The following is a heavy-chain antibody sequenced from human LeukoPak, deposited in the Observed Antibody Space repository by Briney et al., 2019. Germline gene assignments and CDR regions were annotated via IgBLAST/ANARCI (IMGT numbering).Heavy chain of an antibody. V-gene: IGHV3-21*01. CDR1: GVTVSSNY. CDR3: AREYTAMAYDY. J-gene: IGHJ4*02. CDR2: ISSTSTYI. D-gene: IGHD5-18*01. Sequence: GGSLRLSCAASGVTVSSNYISWVRQAPGKGLEWVSSISSTSTYIYYADSVKGRFTISRDNARNSLFLQMNNLRVDDSAVYYCAREYTAMAYDYWGQGNLVTVSS.